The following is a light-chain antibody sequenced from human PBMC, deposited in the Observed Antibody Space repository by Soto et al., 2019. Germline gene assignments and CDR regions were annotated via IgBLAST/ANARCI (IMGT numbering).Light chain of an antibody. V-gene: IGLV2-14*02. Sequence: SVLTQPASVSGSPGQSITISCTGTSSDVGTYNLVSWYQQHPGKAPKLMVYEGTKRPSGVSNRFSGSKSGNTASLTISGLQAEDEADYYCCSYTNSSTLYVFGTGTKVTVL. J-gene: IGLJ1*01. CDR3: CSYTNSSTLYV. CDR2: EGT. CDR1: SSDVGTYNL.